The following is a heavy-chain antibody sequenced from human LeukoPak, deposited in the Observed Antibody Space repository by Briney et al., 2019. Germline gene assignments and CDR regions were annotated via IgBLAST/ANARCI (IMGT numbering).Heavy chain of an antibody. V-gene: IGHV3-21*01. CDR3: ARDRSLEWLERAYHYYGMDV. CDR1: GFTFSSYS. CDR2: ISSSSSYI. J-gene: IGHJ6*02. Sequence: GGSLRLSCAASGFTFSSYSMNWVRQAPGKGLEWVSSISSSSSYIYYADSVKGRFTISRDNAKNSLYLQMNSLRAEDTAVYYCARDRSLEWLERAYHYYGMDVWGQGTTVTVSS. D-gene: IGHD1-1*01.